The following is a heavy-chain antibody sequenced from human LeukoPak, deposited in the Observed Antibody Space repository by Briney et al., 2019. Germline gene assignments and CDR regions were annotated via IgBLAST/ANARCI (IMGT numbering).Heavy chain of an antibody. CDR3: ARSGGFGDFDY. CDR1: GFTFSDYY. J-gene: IGHJ4*02. D-gene: IGHD3-10*01. CDR2: ISSSSSYT. V-gene: IGHV3-11*03. Sequence: GGSLRLSCAASGFTFSDYYMSWIRQAPGKGLEWDSYISSSSSYTNYADSVKGRFTISRDNAKNSLYLQMNSLRAEDTAVYYCARSGGFGDFDYWGQGTLVTVSS.